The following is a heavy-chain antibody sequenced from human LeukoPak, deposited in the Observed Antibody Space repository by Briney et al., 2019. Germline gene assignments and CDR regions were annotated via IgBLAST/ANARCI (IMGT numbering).Heavy chain of an antibody. CDR3: AREGGSSYGYAYH. D-gene: IGHD5-18*01. V-gene: IGHV1-46*01. Sequence: ASVKVSCKASGYTFTTYYMHWVRQAPGQGLEWVGTINPSGGSTIYAQKFQGRVTLTRDTSTSTVYMELRSLRSEDTAVYYCAREGGSSYGYAYHWGQGTLVTVSS. CDR1: GYTFTTYY. J-gene: IGHJ5*02. CDR2: INPSGGST.